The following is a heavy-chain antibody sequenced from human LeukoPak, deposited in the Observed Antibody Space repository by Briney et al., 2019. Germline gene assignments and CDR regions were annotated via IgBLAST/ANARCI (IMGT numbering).Heavy chain of an antibody. Sequence: PSETLSLTCTVSGGSISSYYWSWIRQPPGRGLEWIGYIYYSGSTNYNPSLKSRVTISVDPSKNQCSLKLSSVTAADTAVYYCARSAGDYYDSSGYYPKWFDPWGQGTLVTVSS. CDR2: IYYSGST. J-gene: IGHJ5*02. CDR1: GGSISSYY. CDR3: ARSAGDYYDSSGYYPKWFDP. D-gene: IGHD3-22*01. V-gene: IGHV4-59*01.